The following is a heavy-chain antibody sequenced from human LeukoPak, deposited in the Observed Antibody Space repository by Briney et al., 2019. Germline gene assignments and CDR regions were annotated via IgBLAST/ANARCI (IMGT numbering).Heavy chain of an antibody. V-gene: IGHV3-23*01. J-gene: IGHJ4*02. CDR3: AKDSAKKYDDY. Sequence: PGGSLRLSCAASGFTFSSYAMSWVRQAPRKGLEWVSGISGSDGSTNYADSVKGRFTIPRENSKNTLYLQMNSLRAEDTAVYYCAKDSAKKYDDYWGQGTLVTVSS. D-gene: IGHD2/OR15-2a*01. CDR2: ISGSDGST. CDR1: GFTFSSYA.